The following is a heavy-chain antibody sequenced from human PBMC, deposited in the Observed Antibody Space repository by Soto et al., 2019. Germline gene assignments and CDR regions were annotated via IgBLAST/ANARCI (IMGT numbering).Heavy chain of an antibody. CDR3: ARGAKMAFDI. V-gene: IGHV4-61*08. CDR2: IFHSGST. CDR1: GGSTSGAY. J-gene: IGHJ3*02. Sequence: QVQLQESGLGLVKPSETLSLTCTVSGGSTSGAYWNWNWIRQPPGKGLEWIAYIFHSGSTSYNPSLKXXAXVCXDTAKNQFSLRLSSVTAADTAVYYCARGAKMAFDIWGQGTMVTVSS.